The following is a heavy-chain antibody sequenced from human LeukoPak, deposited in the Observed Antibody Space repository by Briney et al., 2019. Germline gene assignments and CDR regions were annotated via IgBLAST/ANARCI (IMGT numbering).Heavy chain of an antibody. CDR3: ASGYSYGLFDY. CDR2: IKQDGSEK. CDR1: GFSFSDTA. J-gene: IGHJ4*02. V-gene: IGHV3-7*01. D-gene: IGHD5-18*01. Sequence: GGSLRLSCAASGFSFSDTAMSWVRQAPGKGLEWVANIKQDGSEKYYVDSVKGRFTISRDNAKNSLYLQMNSLRAEDTAVYYCASGYSYGLFDYWGQGTLVTVSS.